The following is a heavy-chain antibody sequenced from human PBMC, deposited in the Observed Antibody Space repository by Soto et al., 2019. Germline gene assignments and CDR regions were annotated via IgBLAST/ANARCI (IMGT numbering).Heavy chain of an antibody. CDR2: IIPIFGTA. D-gene: IGHD2-15*01. CDR3: ASRLRQGEVVVVVALDY. CDR1: GGTFSSYA. V-gene: IGHV1-69*01. Sequence: QVQLVQSGAEVKKPGSSVKVSCKASGGTFSSYAISWVRQAPGQGLEWMGGIIPIFGTANYAQKFQGRVTITADESTSTAYMELSSLRSEDTAVYYCASRLRQGEVVVVVALDYWGQGTLVTVSS. J-gene: IGHJ4*02.